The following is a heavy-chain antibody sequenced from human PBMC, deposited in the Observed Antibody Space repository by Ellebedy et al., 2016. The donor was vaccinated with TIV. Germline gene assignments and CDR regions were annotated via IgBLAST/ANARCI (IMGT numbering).Heavy chain of an antibody. D-gene: IGHD4-23*01. CDR1: GFTLSSYW. J-gene: IGHJ6*02. Sequence: GESLKISCAASGFTLSSYWVHWVRQTPGKGLVWVSRINGDESTTSYADSVRGRFTIFRDNAGDTVYLQLNNLRVEDTAVYYCTRYGGNTSGSKYYYYGMDVWGQGTTVTVS. CDR3: TRYGGNTSGSKYYYYGMDV. V-gene: IGHV3-74*01. CDR2: INGDESTT.